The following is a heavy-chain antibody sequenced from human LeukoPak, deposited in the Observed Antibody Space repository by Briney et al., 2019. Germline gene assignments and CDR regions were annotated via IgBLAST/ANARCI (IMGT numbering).Heavy chain of an antibody. D-gene: IGHD3-9*01. CDR2: IWYDGSNK. Sequence: GRSLRLSCAASGFTFSSYGMHWVRQAPGKGLEWVAVIWYDGSNKYYADSVKGRFTISRDNSKNTLYLQMNSLRAEDTAVYYCVRDGHYYDILTGYYFDYWGQGTLVTVSS. J-gene: IGHJ4*02. CDR3: VRDGHYYDILTGYYFDY. CDR1: GFTFSSYG. V-gene: IGHV3-33*01.